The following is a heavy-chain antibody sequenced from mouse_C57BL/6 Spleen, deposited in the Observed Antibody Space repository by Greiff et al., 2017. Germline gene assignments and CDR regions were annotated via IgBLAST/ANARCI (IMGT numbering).Heavy chain of an antibody. CDR2: IDPSDSET. V-gene: IGHV1-52*01. CDR1: GYTFTSYW. D-gene: IGHD4-1*01. J-gene: IGHJ3*01. Sequence: QVQLQQPGAELVRPGSSVKLSCKASGYTFTSYWMHWVKQRPIQGLEWIGNIDPSDSETHSNQKFKDKDTLTVDKSSSTAYMQLSSLTSEDSAVYYCARGLTGTQGTAYWGQGTLVTVSA. CDR3: ARGLTGTQGTAY.